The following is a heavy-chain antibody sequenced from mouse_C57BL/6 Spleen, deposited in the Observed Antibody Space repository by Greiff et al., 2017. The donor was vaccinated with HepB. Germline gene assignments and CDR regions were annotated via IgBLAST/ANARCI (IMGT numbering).Heavy chain of an antibody. J-gene: IGHJ4*01. CDR3: AIARYGSSYYAMDY. CDR1: GYTFTSYW. Sequence: QVQLQQPGAELVKPGASVKLSCKASGYTFTSYWMQWVKQRPGQGLVWIVELDPSDSYTNYNQKFKGKATLTVDTSSSTAYMQLSSLTSEDTAVYYCAIARYGSSYYAMDYWGQGTSVAVSS. D-gene: IGHD1-1*01. CDR2: LDPSDSYT. V-gene: IGHV1-50*01.